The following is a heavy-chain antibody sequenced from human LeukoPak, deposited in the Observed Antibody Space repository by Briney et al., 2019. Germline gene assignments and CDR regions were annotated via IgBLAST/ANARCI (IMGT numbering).Heavy chain of an antibody. D-gene: IGHD6-6*01. CDR2: ISGSGRTP. V-gene: IGHV3-23*01. CDR3: AKDQRAARLY. J-gene: IGHJ4*02. CDR1: GFTFSSYA. Sequence: GGSLRLSCAASGFTFSSYAMSWVRQAPGKGMEGVSAISGSGRTPYSPDSLKGRFTISRDNSKNTLYLQMNSLRAEDTAVYYCAKDQRAARLYWGQGTLVTVSS.